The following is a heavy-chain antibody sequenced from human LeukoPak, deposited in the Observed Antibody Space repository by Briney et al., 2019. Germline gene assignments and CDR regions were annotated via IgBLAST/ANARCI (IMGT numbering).Heavy chain of an antibody. V-gene: IGHV1-2*02. J-gene: IGHJ2*01. CDR1: GYTFTGYY. CDR2: INPNSGGT. CDR3: ARDGAYSGSPPRYWYFDL. D-gene: IGHD1-26*01. Sequence: ASVKVSCKASGYTFTGYYMHWVRQAPGQGLEWMGWINPNSGGTNYAQKFQGRVTMTTDTSTSTAYMELRSLRSDDTAVYYCARDGAYSGSPPRYWYFDLWGRGTLVTVSS.